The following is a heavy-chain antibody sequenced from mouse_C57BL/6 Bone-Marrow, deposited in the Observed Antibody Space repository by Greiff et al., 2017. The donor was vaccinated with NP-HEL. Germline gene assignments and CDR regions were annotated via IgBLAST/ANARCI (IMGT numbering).Heavy chain of an antibody. CDR2: ISNLAYSI. V-gene: IGHV5-15*01. Sequence: EVKLVESGGGLVQPGGSLKLSCAASGFTFSDYGMAWVRQAPRKGPEWVAFISNLAYSIYYADTVTGRFTISRENAKNTRYLEMSSLRSEDTAMYYCARKGDYYGSSYWYFDVWGTGTTVTVSS. J-gene: IGHJ1*03. CDR3: ARKGDYYGSSYWYFDV. D-gene: IGHD1-1*01. CDR1: GFTFSDYG.